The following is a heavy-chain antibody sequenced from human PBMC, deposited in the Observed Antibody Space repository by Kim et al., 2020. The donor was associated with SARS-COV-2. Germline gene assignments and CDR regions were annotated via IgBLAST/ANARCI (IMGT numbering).Heavy chain of an antibody. CDR1: GGSISSYY. CDR3: ARSFSPLRFFDAFDI. CDR2: IYYSGST. J-gene: IGHJ3*02. V-gene: IGHV4-59*08. D-gene: IGHD3-3*01. Sequence: SETLSLTCTVSGGSISSYYWSWIRQPPGKGLEWIGYIYYSGSTTYNPSLKSRVTISVDTSKNQFSLKLSSVTAADTAVYYCARSFSPLRFFDAFDIWGQGTMVTVSS.